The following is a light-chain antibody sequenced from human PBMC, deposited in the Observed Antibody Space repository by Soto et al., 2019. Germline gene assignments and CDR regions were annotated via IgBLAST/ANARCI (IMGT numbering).Light chain of an antibody. CDR1: QSVSGW. CDR2: DAS. J-gene: IGKJ1*01. V-gene: IGKV1-5*01. Sequence: DIQMTQAPSTLSASVVDTVTVTCRASQSVSGWLAWYQQKPGEAPKLLIYDASALPRGVPSRFSGSGSGTKFTLTIASXQPDDFATYYCQQYETFSGTFGPGTKVDIK. CDR3: QQYETFSGT.